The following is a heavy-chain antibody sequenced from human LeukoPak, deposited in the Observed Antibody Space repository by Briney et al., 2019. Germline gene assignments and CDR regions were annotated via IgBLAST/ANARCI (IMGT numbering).Heavy chain of an antibody. D-gene: IGHD6-6*01. V-gene: IGHV4-30-4*01. CDR1: GGSISSGDYY. Sequence: PSQTLSLTCTVSGGSISSGDYYRRWIRQPPGKGLEWIAYIYYSGSTYYNPSLKSRVTISVDTSKNQFALKLSSVTAADTAVYYCARELQEQLYINWFDPWGQGTLVTVSS. J-gene: IGHJ5*02. CDR2: IYYSGST. CDR3: ARELQEQLYINWFDP.